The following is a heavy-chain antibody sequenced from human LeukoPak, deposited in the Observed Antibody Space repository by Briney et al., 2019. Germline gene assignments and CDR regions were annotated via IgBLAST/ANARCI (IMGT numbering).Heavy chain of an antibody. D-gene: IGHD3-10*01. CDR1: GYTFTTYN. J-gene: IGHJ5*02. V-gene: IGHV1-2*02. CDR3: ASCITMVRGVENWFDP. CDR2: INPNSGGT. Sequence: GASVKVSCKASGYTFTTYNIHWVRQAPGQGLEWMGWINPNSGGTNYAQKFQGRVTMTRDTSISTAYMELSRLRSDDTAVYYCASCITMVRGVENWFDPWGQGTLVTVSS.